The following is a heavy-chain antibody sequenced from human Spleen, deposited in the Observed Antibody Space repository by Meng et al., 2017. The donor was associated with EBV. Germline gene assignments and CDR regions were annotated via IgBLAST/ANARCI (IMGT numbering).Heavy chain of an antibody. V-gene: IGHV4-4*02. CDR1: GDSSSSDKW. Sequence: QVQLQESGPGLVKPSGTLSLTCAVSGDSSSSDKWWSWVRQPPGKGLEWIGEIYHSGSTNYNPSLTSRVTILVDKSENQFSLKLSSVTAADTAVYYCASRYCPTTSCRQDWGQGTLVTVSS. CDR3: ASRYCPTTSCRQD. D-gene: IGHD2-2*01. CDR2: IYHSGST. J-gene: IGHJ4*02.